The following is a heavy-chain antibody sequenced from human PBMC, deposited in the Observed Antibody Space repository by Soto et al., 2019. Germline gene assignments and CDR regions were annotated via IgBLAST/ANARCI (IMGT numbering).Heavy chain of an antibody. J-gene: IGHJ4*02. CDR3: ATYDYGDLSIDY. D-gene: IGHD4-17*01. CDR2: IRSKSNNYAT. CDR1: GFTSSGSA. V-gene: IGHV3-73*02. Sequence: EVQLVESGGGLVQPGESLTLSCAATGFTSSGSAIHWVRQASGKGLEWVGRIRSKSNNYATSYAASVKGRFTISRDDSKDTAYLQMNSLKTEDTALYYCATYDYGDLSIDYWGQGTLVTVSS.